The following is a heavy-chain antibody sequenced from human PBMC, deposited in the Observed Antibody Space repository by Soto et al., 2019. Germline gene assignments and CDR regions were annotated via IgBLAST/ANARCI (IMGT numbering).Heavy chain of an antibody. CDR1: GFTFGDYA. CDR3: TREMATILGWDYYYGMDV. Sequence: PGGSLTLSCTASGFTFGDYAMSWFRQAPGKGLEWVGFIRSKAYGGTTEYAASVKGRFTISRDDSKSIAYLQMNSLKTEDTAVYYCTREMATILGWDYYYGMDVWGQGTTVTVSS. D-gene: IGHD5-12*01. CDR2: IRSKAYGGTT. J-gene: IGHJ6*02. V-gene: IGHV3-49*03.